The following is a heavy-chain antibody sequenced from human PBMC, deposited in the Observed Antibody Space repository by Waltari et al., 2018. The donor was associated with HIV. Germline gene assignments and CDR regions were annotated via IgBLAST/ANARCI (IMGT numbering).Heavy chain of an antibody. Sequence: EVQLLESGGGLVQPGRSLRLSCGASGFTFSSYWMSWVRQAPGGGLEWVAHISQDGSAKYYVDSVKGRFTISRDNAKNSLYLQMNSLRAEDTAMYYCVRDPGWGAVDSWGQGTLVTVSS. V-gene: IGHV3-7*01. CDR1: GFTFSSYW. D-gene: IGHD5-12*01. CDR3: VRDPGWGAVDS. J-gene: IGHJ5*02. CDR2: ISQDGSAK.